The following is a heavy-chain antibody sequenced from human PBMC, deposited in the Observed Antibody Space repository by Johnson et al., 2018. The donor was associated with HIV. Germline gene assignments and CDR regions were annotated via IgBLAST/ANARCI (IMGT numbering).Heavy chain of an antibody. CDR1: GFTFISYA. J-gene: IGHJ3*02. CDR3: ARDPNSSNCSGVTCYSAAFDI. V-gene: IGHV3-7*03. D-gene: IGHD2-15*01. CDR2: IKQDGSEK. Sequence: VQLVESGGGLVQPGGSLRLSCAASGFTFISYAMHWVRQAPGKGLEWVANIKQDGSEKYYVDSVKGRFTISRYNAKNSLYLQMNSLRAEDTAVYYCARDPNSSNCSGVTCYSAAFDIWGQGTMVTVSS.